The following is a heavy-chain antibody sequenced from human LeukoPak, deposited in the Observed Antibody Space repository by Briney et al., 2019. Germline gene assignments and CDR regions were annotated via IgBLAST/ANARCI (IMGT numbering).Heavy chain of an antibody. Sequence: SETLSLTCAVYGGSFSGYYWSWIRQPPGKGLEWIGEINHSGSTNYNPSLKSRVTISVDTSKNQFSLKLSSVTAADTAVYYCARGYGAFDIWGQGTMVTVSS. V-gene: IGHV4-34*01. J-gene: IGHJ3*02. CDR3: ARGYGAFDI. D-gene: IGHD2-8*01. CDR2: INHSGST. CDR1: GGSFSGYY.